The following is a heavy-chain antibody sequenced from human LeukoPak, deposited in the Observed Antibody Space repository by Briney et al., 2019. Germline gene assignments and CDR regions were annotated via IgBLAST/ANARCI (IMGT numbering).Heavy chain of an antibody. V-gene: IGHV3-7*04. D-gene: IGHD4-23*01. CDR2: IKEDGSEK. J-gene: IGHJ4*02. CDR1: GFTLSDSW. Sequence: GGSLRLSCAASGFTLSDSWMTWVRQAPGKGLEWVANIKEDGSEKYYVDSVKGRFTISRDIAKNSLYLQMSSLRAEDTAMYYCVRRRVNLDYWGQGTLVTVSS. CDR3: VRRRVNLDY.